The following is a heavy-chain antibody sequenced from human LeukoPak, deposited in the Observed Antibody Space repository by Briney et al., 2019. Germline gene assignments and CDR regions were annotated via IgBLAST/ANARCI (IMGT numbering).Heavy chain of an antibody. CDR2: IYSSGST. J-gene: IGHJ4*02. CDR3: VRGVYYDLLTGYYPGGFDY. Sequence: PLETLSLTCTVSGGSISSYYWSWIRQPAGKGLEWIGRIYSSGSTNYNPSLKSRVTMSVDTPKNQFSLKLSSVTAADTAVYYCVRGVYYDLLTGYYPGGFDYWGQGSLVTVSS. V-gene: IGHV4-4*07. CDR1: GGSISSYY. D-gene: IGHD3-9*01.